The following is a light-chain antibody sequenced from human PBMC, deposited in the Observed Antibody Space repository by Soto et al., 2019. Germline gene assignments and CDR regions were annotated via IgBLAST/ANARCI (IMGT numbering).Light chain of an antibody. CDR2: EDN. Sequence: QSALTQPASVSGSPGQSITISCTGTSSNIGIYNLVSWYQQHPGKAPQLIIYEDNKRPSGISSRFSGSKSGNTASLTISGLQAEDEADYYCSSYTSSSTVVFGGGTKVTVL. CDR1: SSNIGIYNL. J-gene: IGLJ2*01. CDR3: SSYTSSSTVV. V-gene: IGLV2-14*02.